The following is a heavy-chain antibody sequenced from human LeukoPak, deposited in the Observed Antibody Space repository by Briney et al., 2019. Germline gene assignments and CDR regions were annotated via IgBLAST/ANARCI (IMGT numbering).Heavy chain of an antibody. V-gene: IGHV3-33*08. CDR2: IWYDGSNK. J-gene: IGHJ4*02. D-gene: IGHD3-16*01. Sequence: PGGSLRLSCAASGFTFSSYGMPWVRQAPGKGLEWVAVIWYDGSNKYYADSVKGRFTISRDNSKNTLYLQMNSLRAEDTAVYYCMRASGAYYDPDDYWGQGTLVTVSS. CDR3: MRASGAYYDPDDY. CDR1: GFTFSSYG.